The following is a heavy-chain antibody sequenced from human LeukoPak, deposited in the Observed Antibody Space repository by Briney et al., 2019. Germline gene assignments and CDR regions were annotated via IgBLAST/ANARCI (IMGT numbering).Heavy chain of an antibody. J-gene: IGHJ3*02. Sequence: PGGSLRLSCAASGFTFSSYWMHWVRHAPGKGLVWVSRINSDGSSTSYADSVKGRFTISRDNAKNTLYLQMNSLRAEDTAVYYCARARVYYDSSGYPNDAFDIWGQGTMVTVSS. CDR2: INSDGSST. CDR3: ARARVYYDSSGYPNDAFDI. V-gene: IGHV3-74*01. CDR1: GFTFSSYW. D-gene: IGHD3-22*01.